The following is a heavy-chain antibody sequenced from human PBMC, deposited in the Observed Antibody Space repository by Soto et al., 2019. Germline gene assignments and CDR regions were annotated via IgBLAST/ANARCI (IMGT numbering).Heavy chain of an antibody. CDR3: ARTRSFTLGFYYDGMDV. CDR2: IYPGDSDT. Sequence: GESLKISCQGSGYSFASYWIGWVRQMPGKDLEWMGIIYPGDSDTRYSPSFQGQVTISADESLRTAYLQWTSLKAPDTALYYCARTRSFTLGFYYDGMDVWGQGTTVTVSS. V-gene: IGHV5-51*01. CDR1: GYSFASYW. D-gene: IGHD6-6*01. J-gene: IGHJ6*02.